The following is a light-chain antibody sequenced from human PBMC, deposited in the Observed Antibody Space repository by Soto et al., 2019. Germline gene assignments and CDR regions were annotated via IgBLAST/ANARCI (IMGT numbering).Light chain of an antibody. J-gene: IGKJ2*01. V-gene: IGKV3-11*01. Sequence: EIVLTQSPATLSLSPGERATLSCRASQSVGSHLAWYQQKPGRAPSLLIFDTISRATGTPTRFSGSGSGTDFTLTISSLEPEDFAVYYCQQRRMWPSYTFGQGTKLEIK. CDR3: QQRRMWPSYT. CDR2: DTI. CDR1: QSVGSH.